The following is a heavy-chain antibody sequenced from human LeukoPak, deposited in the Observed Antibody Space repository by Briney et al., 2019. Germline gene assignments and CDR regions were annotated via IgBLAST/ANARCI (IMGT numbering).Heavy chain of an antibody. CDR2: ISYDGSNK. CDR3: ARGDWGIVVVVAASAAFDI. J-gene: IGHJ3*02. D-gene: IGHD2-15*01. V-gene: IGHV3-30*04. CDR1: GFTFSSYA. Sequence: AGGSLRLSCAASGFTFSSYAMHWVRQAPGKGLEWVAVISYDGSNKYYADSVKGRFTISRDNSKNTLYLQMNSLRAEDTAVYYCARGDWGIVVVVAASAAFDIWGQGTMVTVSS.